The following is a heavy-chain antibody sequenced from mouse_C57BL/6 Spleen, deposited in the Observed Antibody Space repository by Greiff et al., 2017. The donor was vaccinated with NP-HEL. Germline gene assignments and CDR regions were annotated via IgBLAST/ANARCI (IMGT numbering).Heavy chain of an antibody. Sequence: VQLQQPGAELVMPGASVKLSCKASGYTFTSYWMHWVKQRPGQGLEWIGEIDPSDSYTNYNQKFKGKSTLTVDKSSSTAYMQISSLTSEDSAFYDCARGEDSSGYYFDYWGQGTTLTVSS. CDR3: ARGEDSSGYYFDY. V-gene: IGHV1-69*01. J-gene: IGHJ2*01. D-gene: IGHD3-2*02. CDR2: IDPSDSYT. CDR1: GYTFTSYW.